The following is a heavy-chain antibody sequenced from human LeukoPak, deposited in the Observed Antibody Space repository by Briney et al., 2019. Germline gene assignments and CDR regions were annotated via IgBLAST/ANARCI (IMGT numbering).Heavy chain of an antibody. V-gene: IGHV1-2*02. D-gene: IGHD2-2*01. J-gene: IGHJ5*02. Sequence: ASVKVSCKASGHTFSDYYIHWVRQAPGQGLEWMGWIGPNSGGINYAQKFQGRVTMTRDTSISTDYMELSRLRSDDTAVYYCASGYCSSGSCYVGWFDPWGQGTLVTVSS. CDR2: IGPNSGGI. CDR3: ASGYCSSGSCYVGWFDP. CDR1: GHTFSDYY.